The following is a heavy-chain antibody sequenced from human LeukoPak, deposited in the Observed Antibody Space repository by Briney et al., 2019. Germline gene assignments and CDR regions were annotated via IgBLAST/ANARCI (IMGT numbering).Heavy chain of an antibody. CDR1: GGSFSGYY. J-gene: IGHJ5*02. D-gene: IGHD2-2*01. Sequence: KASETLSLTCAVYGGSFSGYYWSWIRQPPGKGLEWIGEINHSGSTNYNPSLKSRVTISVDTSKNQFSLKLSSVTAADTAVYYCARGVVVVPAARRGFDPWGQGTLVTVSS. CDR2: INHSGST. CDR3: ARGVVVVPAARRGFDP. V-gene: IGHV4-34*01.